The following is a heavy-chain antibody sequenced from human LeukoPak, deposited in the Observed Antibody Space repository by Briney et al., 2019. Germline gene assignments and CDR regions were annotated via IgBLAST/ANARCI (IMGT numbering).Heavy chain of an antibody. D-gene: IGHD3-22*01. CDR2: IIPIFGTA. V-gene: IGHV1-69*05. Sequence: SVKVSCKPSRGTFSSYAISSVRQAPGQGLEWMGGIIPIFGTANSAHKFRGRVTIPTDESTSTAHMALSRLTSADTAVYYCAREGGYRVRDPFDIWGQGTLVTVSS. CDR3: AREGGYRVRDPFDI. J-gene: IGHJ3*02. CDR1: RGTFSSYA.